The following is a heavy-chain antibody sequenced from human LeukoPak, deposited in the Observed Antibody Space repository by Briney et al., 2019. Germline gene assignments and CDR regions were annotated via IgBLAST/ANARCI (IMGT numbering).Heavy chain of an antibody. CDR3: ARGRIAAAGRDLVF. D-gene: IGHD6-13*01. J-gene: IGHJ4*02. V-gene: IGHV1-8*01. Sequence: AAVKVSRQASGYTFTSYDINWVRQATGQGVEWMGWMNPNSGNTGYAQKSQGRVTMTRNTSISTAYMELSSLRSEDTAVYYCARGRIAAAGRDLVFWGQGTLVTVSS. CDR2: MNPNSGNT. CDR1: GYTFTSYD.